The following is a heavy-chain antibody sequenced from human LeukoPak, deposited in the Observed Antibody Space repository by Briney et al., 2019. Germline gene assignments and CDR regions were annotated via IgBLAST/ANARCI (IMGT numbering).Heavy chain of an antibody. D-gene: IGHD1-20*01. CDR3: AREGRNWPNDAFDI. V-gene: IGHV3-21*01. CDR2: ISSSSSYI. Sequence: PGGSLRLSCAASGFTFSSYSMNWVRQAPGKGLEWVSSISSSSSYIYYADSVKGRFTISRDNAKNSLYLQMNSLRAEDTAVYYCAREGRNWPNDAFDIWGQGTMVTVSS. CDR1: GFTFSSYS. J-gene: IGHJ3*02.